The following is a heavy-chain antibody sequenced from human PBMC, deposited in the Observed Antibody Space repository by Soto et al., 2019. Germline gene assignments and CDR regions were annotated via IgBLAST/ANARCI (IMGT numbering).Heavy chain of an antibody. Sequence: SETLSLTCTVSGGSISSSSYYWGWIRQPPGKGLEWIGSIYYSGSTYYNPSLKSRVTISVDTSKNQFSLKLSSVTAADTAVYYCARCYDSSGYYSYYFDYWGQGTLVTVSS. CDR2: IYYSGST. V-gene: IGHV4-39*01. J-gene: IGHJ4*02. D-gene: IGHD3-22*01. CDR3: ARCYDSSGYYSYYFDY. CDR1: GGSISSSSYY.